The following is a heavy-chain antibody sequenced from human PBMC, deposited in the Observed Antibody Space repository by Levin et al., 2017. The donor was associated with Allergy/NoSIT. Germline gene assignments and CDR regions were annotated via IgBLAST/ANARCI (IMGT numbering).Heavy chain of an antibody. CDR1: GGSLLTAPW. CDR3: VTVEGLFCSGVSCSYSFHY. J-gene: IGHJ4*02. D-gene: IGHD3-9*01. V-gene: IGHV4-4*02. CDR2: IYRSGDT. Sequence: SETLSLTCAVSGGSLLTAPWWSFIRPPPGKGLEWIGEIYRSGDTNHNPSLRSRVTMSVDKSKNHFSLKLSSVTAADTAVYYCVTVEGLFCSGVSCSYSFHYWGQGALVTVSS.